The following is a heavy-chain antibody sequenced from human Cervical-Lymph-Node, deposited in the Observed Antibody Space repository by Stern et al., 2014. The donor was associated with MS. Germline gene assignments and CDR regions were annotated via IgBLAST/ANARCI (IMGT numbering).Heavy chain of an antibody. CDR3: ARSKTPAGNYYDISGPRWPLDY. J-gene: IGHJ4*02. V-gene: IGHV2-5*01. CDR2: IFWNDDQ. CDR1: GFSVNTDGVG. Sequence: QVTLRESGPTLVKPTQTLTLTCTFSGFSVNTDGVGVGWIRQPPGKALDWLALIFWNDDQYYNSPLRSRVTVMKDTSKNQVVLTMTNMDPVDTATYYCARSKTPAGNYYDISGPRWPLDYWGQGILVTVSS. D-gene: IGHD3-22*01.